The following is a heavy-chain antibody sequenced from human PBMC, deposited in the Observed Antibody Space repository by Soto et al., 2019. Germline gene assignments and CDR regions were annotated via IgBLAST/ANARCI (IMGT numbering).Heavy chain of an antibody. CDR1: GGSFSGYY. V-gene: IGHV4-34*01. Sequence: SETLSLTCAVYGGSFSGYYWSWIRQPPGKGLEWIGEINHSGSTNYNPSLKSRVTISVDTSKNQFSLKLSSVTAADTAVYYCARGSLYYDFWSGHRQHNWFDPWGQGTLVTVSS. CDR3: ARGSLYYDFWSGHRQHNWFDP. D-gene: IGHD3-3*01. J-gene: IGHJ5*02. CDR2: INHSGST.